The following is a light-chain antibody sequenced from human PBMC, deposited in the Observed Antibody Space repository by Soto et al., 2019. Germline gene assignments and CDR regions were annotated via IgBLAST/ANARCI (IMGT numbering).Light chain of an antibody. CDR2: QDI. CDR3: QAWDSSTVV. CDR1: KLGNKY. V-gene: IGLV3-1*01. Sequence: SYELTQPPSVSVSPGQTASIACSGDKLGNKYSSWYQQKPGQSHVLVIYQDIKRPSGIPERFSGSNSGNTATLTISGTQAMDEADYYCQAWDSSTVVFGGGTQLTVL. J-gene: IGLJ2*01.